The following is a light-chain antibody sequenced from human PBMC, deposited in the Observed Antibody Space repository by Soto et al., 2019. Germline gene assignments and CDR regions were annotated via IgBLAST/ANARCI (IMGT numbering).Light chain of an antibody. J-gene: IGLJ3*02. CDR2: EVS. CDR3: SSYTSSSTLV. CDR1: SSDVGGYNS. V-gene: IGLV2-14*01. Sequence: QSALTQPASVSGSPGQSITISCAGTSSDVGGYNSVSLYQQHPGKAPKLMIYEVSNRPSGVSNRFSGSKSGNTASLTISGLQAEDEADYYCSSYTSSSTLVFGGGTKLTVL.